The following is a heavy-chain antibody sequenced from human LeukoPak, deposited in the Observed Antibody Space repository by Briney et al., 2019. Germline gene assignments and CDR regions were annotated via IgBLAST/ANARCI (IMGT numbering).Heavy chain of an antibody. CDR2: IYHSGST. Sequence: PSQTLSLTCAVSGGSLSSGGYSWSWIRQPPGKGLEWIGYIYHSGSTYYNPSLKSRVTISVDRSKNQFSLKLSSVTAADTAVYYCARGVDYGETLDAFDIWGQGTMVTVSS. V-gene: IGHV4-30-2*01. CDR3: ARGVDYGETLDAFDI. D-gene: IGHD4-17*01. CDR1: GGSLSSGGYS. J-gene: IGHJ3*02.